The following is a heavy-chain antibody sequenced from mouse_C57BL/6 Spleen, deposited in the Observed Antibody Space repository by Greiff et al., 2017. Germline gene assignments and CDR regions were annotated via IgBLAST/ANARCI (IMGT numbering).Heavy chain of an antibody. V-gene: IGHV1-61*01. CDR2: IYPSDSET. CDR1: GYTFTSYW. Sequence: QVQLKQPGAELVRPGSSVKLSCKASGYTFTSYWMDWVKQRPGQGLEWIGNIYPSDSETHYNQKFKDKATLTVDKSSSTAYMQLSSLTSEDSAVYYCARRAYYSNYGYFDVWGTGTTVTVSS. CDR3: ARRAYYSNYGYFDV. D-gene: IGHD2-5*01. J-gene: IGHJ1*03.